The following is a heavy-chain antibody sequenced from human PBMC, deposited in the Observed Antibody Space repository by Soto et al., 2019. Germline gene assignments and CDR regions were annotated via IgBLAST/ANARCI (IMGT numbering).Heavy chain of an antibody. J-gene: IGHJ4*02. CDR3: ARGPRRITIFRYYFDY. CDR2: INHSGST. CDR1: GGSFSGYY. Sequence: SETLSLTCAVYGGSFSGYYWSWIRQPPGKGLEWIGEINHSGSTNYNPSLKSRVTISVDTSKNQFSLKLSSVTAADTAVYYCARGPRRITIFRYYFDYWGQGTLVTVS. V-gene: IGHV4-34*01. D-gene: IGHD3-9*01.